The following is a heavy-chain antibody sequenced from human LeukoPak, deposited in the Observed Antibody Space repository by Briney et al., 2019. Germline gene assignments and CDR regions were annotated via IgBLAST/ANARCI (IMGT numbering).Heavy chain of an antibody. CDR1: GGSFSGYY. CDR3: ASTGYGDNWFDP. D-gene: IGHD4-17*01. V-gene: IGHV4-34*01. J-gene: IGHJ5*02. CDR2: INHSGST. Sequence: TSETLSLTCAVYGGSFSGYYWSWIRQPPGKGLEWIGEINHSGSTNYNPSLKSRVTISVDTSKNQFSLKLSSVTAADTAVYYYASTGYGDNWFDPWGQGTLVTVSS.